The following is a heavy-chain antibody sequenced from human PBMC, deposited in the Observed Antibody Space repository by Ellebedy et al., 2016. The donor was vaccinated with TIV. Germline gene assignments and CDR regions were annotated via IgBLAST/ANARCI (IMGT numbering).Heavy chain of an antibody. CDR3: ATLPGDGYSARDYGMDV. D-gene: IGHD3-22*01. J-gene: IGHJ6*02. Sequence: GGSLRLSCAASGFTFSSYGMHWVRQAPGKGLEWVAVISYDGSNKYYADSVKGRFTISRDNSKNTLYLQMNSLRAEDTAVYYCATLPGDGYSARDYGMDVWGQGTTVTVSS. V-gene: IGHV3-30*03. CDR1: GFTFSSYG. CDR2: ISYDGSNK.